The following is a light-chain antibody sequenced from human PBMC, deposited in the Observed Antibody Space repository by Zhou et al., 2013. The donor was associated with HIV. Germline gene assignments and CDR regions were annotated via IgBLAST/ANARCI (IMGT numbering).Light chain of an antibody. CDR1: QGISSS. V-gene: IGKV1-12*01. CDR2: AAS. Sequence: DIQMTQSPTSVSASVGDRVTITCRASQGISSSLAWYQQKPGKPPELLVHAASTLESGVPSRFNGSGSGTDFTLTISSLQPEDFATYYCQQFNSYPLTFGGGTKVEIK. CDR3: QQFNSYPLT. J-gene: IGKJ4*01.